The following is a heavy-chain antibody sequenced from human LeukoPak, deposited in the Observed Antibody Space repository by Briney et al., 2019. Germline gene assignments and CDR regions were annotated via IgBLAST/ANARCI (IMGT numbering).Heavy chain of an antibody. CDR1: GFTFSSYA. V-gene: IGHV3-30-3*01. J-gene: IGHJ6*02. CDR2: ISYDGSNK. Sequence: PGGSLRLSCAASGFTFSSYAMHWVRQAPGKGLEWVAVISYDGSNKYYADSVKGRFTISRDNSKNTLYLQMNSLRAGDTAVYYCARDVLGYCSSTSCYTGLIYYGMDVWGQGTTVTVSS. CDR3: ARDVLGYCSSTSCYTGLIYYGMDV. D-gene: IGHD2-2*02.